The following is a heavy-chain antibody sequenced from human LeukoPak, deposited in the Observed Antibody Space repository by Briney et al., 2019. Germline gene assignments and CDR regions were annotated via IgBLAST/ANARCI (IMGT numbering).Heavy chain of an antibody. V-gene: IGHV3-15*01. J-gene: IGHJ4*02. Sequence: GGSMRLSSAASGFTFSSYWIHWVRQAPGKGLEWVGRIKSKTDGGTTDYAAPVKGRFTISRDDSKNTLYLQMNSLKTVDTAVYCCTTRGGSFSIFDYWGQGTLVTVSS. D-gene: IGHD1-26*01. CDR1: GFTFSSYW. CDR2: IKSKTDGGTT. CDR3: TTRGGSFSIFDY.